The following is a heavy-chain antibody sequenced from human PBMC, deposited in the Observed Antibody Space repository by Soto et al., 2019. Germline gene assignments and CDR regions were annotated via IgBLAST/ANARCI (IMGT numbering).Heavy chain of an antibody. J-gene: IGHJ4*01. CDR1: GGSISSGPYS. Sequence: TSETLSLTCTVSGGSISSGPYSWGWIRQPPGEGLEWIGTFHYSENTNYNPSLESRVAISVDTSKNQFSLNLISVTAADTAVYYCARPYSVAAPYYFDNWGHGTLVTVSS. CDR3: ARPYSVAAPYYFDN. D-gene: IGHD6-6*01. CDR2: FHYSENT. V-gene: IGHV4-39*07.